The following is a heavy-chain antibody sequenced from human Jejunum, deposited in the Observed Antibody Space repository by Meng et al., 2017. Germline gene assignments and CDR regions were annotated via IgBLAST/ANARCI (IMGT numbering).Heavy chain of an antibody. D-gene: IGHD1-26*01. Sequence: SETLSLTCTVSGYSINTDFHWGWIRQPPGKGLEWIGSIYHTGSTYYNSSLKSRVTFSVDTAKNQSSLNLSSVAAADTAVYYCARVYYYYRHCDYWGQGMRVNVSS. J-gene: IGHJ4*02. V-gene: IGHV4-38-2*02. CDR2: IYHTGST. CDR3: ARVYYYYRHCDY. CDR1: GYSINTDFH.